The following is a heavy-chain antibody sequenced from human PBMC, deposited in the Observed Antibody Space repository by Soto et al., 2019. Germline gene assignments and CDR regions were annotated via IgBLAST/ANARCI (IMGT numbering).Heavy chain of an antibody. CDR3: ARLKGSGPPLDY. Sequence: SETLSLTCTVSGVSFSGHFWSWIRQPPGKGLEWIGYIYSSGSTNYNPSLESRVTISEDTSKNQFSLKLTSVTAADTAVYYCARLKGSGPPLDYWGQGALVTVSS. CDR2: IYSSGST. J-gene: IGHJ4*02. CDR1: GVSFSGHF. D-gene: IGHD6-19*01. V-gene: IGHV4-59*08.